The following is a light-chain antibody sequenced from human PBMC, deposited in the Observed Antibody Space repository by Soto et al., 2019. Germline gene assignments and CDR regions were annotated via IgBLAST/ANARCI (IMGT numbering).Light chain of an antibody. V-gene: IGKV3-20*01. CDR3: QQYGSSPWT. J-gene: IGKJ1*01. Sequence: EIVLTQSPGTLSLSPGERATLSCRASQSVSSSFLAWYQQKPGQAPRLLIYGASSSATGIPDRFSGSGSGTDFTLTISGLEPEDFAVYYCQQYGSSPWTFGQGTKAEIK. CDR1: QSVSSSF. CDR2: GAS.